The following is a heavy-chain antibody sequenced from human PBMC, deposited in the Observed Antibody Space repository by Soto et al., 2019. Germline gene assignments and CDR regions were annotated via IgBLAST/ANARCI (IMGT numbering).Heavy chain of an antibody. CDR1: GYTFTSYG. Sequence: ASVKVSCKASGYTFTSYGISWVRQAPGQGLEWMGWISAYNGNTNYAQKLQGRVTMTTDTSTSTAYMELRSLRSDDTAVYYCASSRGDYVQWYKLDYWGQGTLVTVSS. J-gene: IGHJ4*02. V-gene: IGHV1-18*01. CDR2: ISAYNGNT. D-gene: IGHD4-17*01. CDR3: ASSRGDYVQWYKLDY.